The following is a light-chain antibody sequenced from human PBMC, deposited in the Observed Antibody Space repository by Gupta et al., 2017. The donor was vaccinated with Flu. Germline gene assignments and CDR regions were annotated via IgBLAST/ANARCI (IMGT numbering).Light chain of an antibody. Sequence: QSALTQPASVSGSPGQSLTISCTGTISHVGGYNRVSWYQQHPGTAPKLIIYVVNGRPSGVSNRFSGSKSGNTASLTTSGLQADEEADYDCCSYTLTGTSIIAWVFGGGTKLTVL. CDR3: CSYTLTGTSIIAWV. J-gene: IGLJ3*02. CDR1: ISHVGGYNR. CDR2: VVN. V-gene: IGLV2-14*01.